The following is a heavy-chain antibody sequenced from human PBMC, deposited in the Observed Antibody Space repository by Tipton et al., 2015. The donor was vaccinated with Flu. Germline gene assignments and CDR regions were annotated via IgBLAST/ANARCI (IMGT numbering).Heavy chain of an antibody. Sequence: SLRLSCPVSGFSFRSYWMSWVRQAPGEGLEWVPNIEQDGSEENYVVSVKGRFTISRDNAKQSLYLPMNSLRVEDTAVYYCARQNVATGYGMDVWGRGTSVTVSS. D-gene: IGHD6-13*01. CDR1: GFSFRSYW. J-gene: IGHJ6*02. CDR2: IEQDGSEE. CDR3: ARQNVATGYGMDV. V-gene: IGHV3-7*01.